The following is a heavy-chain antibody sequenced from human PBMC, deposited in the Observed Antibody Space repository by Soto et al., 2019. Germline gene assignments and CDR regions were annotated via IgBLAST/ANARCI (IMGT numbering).Heavy chain of an antibody. CDR1: GFTFSSYA. CDR3: AKVFSRLWNKLTSYFDY. D-gene: IGHD1-1*01. V-gene: IGHV3-23*01. CDR2: ISGSGGST. J-gene: IGHJ4*02. Sequence: PGGSLRLSCAASGFTFSSYAMSWVRQAPGKGLEWVSAISGSGGSTYYADSVKGRFTISRDNSKNTLYLQMNSLRAEDTAVYYCAKVFSRLWNKLTSYFDYWGQGTLVTVSS.